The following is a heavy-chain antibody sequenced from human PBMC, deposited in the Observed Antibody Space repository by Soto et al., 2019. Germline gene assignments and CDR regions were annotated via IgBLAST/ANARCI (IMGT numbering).Heavy chain of an antibody. V-gene: IGHV4-34*01. D-gene: IGHD6-13*01. CDR3: ARGHRSSTTHLPFGSPWFDP. CDR1: GGSFSGYY. J-gene: IGHJ5*02. CDR2: INHSGSI. Sequence: SETLSLTCVVYGGSFSGYYWSWIRQPPGKGLEWIGEINHSGSINYNPSLKSRVTISADTSKNQFSLKLSSVTAADTAVYYCARGHRSSTTHLPFGSPWFDPWGQGTLVTVSS.